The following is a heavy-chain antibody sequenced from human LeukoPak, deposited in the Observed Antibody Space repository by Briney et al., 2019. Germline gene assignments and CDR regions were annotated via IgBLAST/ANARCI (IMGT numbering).Heavy chain of an antibody. Sequence: ASVKVSCKASGYTFTSYGISWVRQAPGQGLKWMGWISAYNGNTNYAQKLQGRVTMTTDTSTSTAYMELRSLRSDDTAVYYCARGRRVPAARGVTPFDYWGQGTLVTVSS. CDR1: GYTFTSYG. D-gene: IGHD2-2*01. J-gene: IGHJ4*02. CDR3: ARGRRVPAARGVTPFDY. V-gene: IGHV1-18*01. CDR2: ISAYNGNT.